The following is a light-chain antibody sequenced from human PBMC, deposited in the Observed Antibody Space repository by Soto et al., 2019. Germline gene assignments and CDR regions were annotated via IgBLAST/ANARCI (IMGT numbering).Light chain of an antibody. Sequence: IQMTQSPSSLSTSVGDRVTITCRASQSISSYLNWYPQKPGKAHELLIYAASSLQSGVPSTFSGSRSGTDFTLTISSLQPADFATYSWQQSYSTPFTFGPGTKVDIK. CDR1: QSISSY. CDR3: QQSYSTPFT. CDR2: AAS. J-gene: IGKJ3*01. V-gene: IGKV1-39*01.